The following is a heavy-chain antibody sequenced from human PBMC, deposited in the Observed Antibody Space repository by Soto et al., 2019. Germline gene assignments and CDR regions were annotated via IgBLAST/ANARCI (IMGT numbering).Heavy chain of an antibody. D-gene: IGHD3-10*01. CDR2: ISWDGGST. CDR1: GFTFDDYT. CDR3: AKDYARKQYYYGSGSYPSVYYYGMDV. V-gene: IGHV3-43*01. J-gene: IGHJ6*02. Sequence: GGSLRLSCAASGFTFDDYTMHWVRQAPGKGLEWVSLISWDGGSTYYADSVKGRFTISRDNSKNSLYLQMNSLRTEDTALYYCAKDYARKQYYYGSGSYPSVYYYGMDVWGQGTTVTVSS.